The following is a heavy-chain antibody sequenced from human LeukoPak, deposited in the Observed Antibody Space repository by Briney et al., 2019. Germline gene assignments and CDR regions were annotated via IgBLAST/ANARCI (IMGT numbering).Heavy chain of an antibody. D-gene: IGHD1-1*01. CDR2: ISYDGSNK. CDR3: AKTTGTQRAYYFDY. V-gene: IGHV3-30*18. Sequence: GRSLRLSCAASGFTFSSYGMHWVRQAPGKGLEWVAVISYDGSNKCYADSVKGRFTISRDNSKNTLYLQMNSLRAEDTAVYYCAKTTGTQRAYYFDYWGQGTLVTVSS. CDR1: GFTFSSYG. J-gene: IGHJ4*02.